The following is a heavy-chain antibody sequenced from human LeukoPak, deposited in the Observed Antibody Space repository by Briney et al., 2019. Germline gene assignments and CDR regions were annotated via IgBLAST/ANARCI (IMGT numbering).Heavy chain of an antibody. CDR2: ISWNSGSR. J-gene: IGHJ4*02. CDR3: AKDGRWLQLEYYFDY. CDR1: GFTYDDYA. V-gene: IGHV3-9*01. Sequence: PGGSLRLSCAASGFTYDDYAMHWVRQAPGKGLEWVSGISWNSGSRAYADSVKGRFTISRDNAKNSLLLQMNSLRAEDTAFYYCAKDGRWLQLEYYFDYWGQGTLVTVSS. D-gene: IGHD5-24*01.